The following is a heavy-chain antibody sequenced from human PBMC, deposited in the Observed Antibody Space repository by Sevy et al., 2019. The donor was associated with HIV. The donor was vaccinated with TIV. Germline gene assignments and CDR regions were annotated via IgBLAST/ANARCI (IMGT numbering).Heavy chain of an antibody. CDR2: IRSKAYGGTT. Sequence: GESLKISCTASGFTFGDYAMSWFRQAPGKGLEWVGFIRSKAYGGTTEYAASVKGRFTISRDDSKSIAYLQMNSLKTEDTAVYYCTRDLTPGRSYYYYYMDVWGKGTTVTVSS. J-gene: IGHJ6*03. CDR1: GFTFGDYA. CDR3: TRDLTPGRSYYYYYMDV. V-gene: IGHV3-49*03. D-gene: IGHD3-10*01.